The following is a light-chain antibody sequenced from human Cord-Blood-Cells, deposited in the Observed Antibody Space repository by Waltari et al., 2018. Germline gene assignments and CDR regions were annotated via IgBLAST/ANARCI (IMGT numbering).Light chain of an antibody. J-gene: IGLJ2*01. Sequence: PASVSGSPGQSITISCTGTSSDVGGYNYVSWYQQHPGKAPKLMIYDVSKRPSGVSHRFSGSKSGNTASLTISGLQAEDEADYYCSSYTSSSTVVFGGGTKLTVL. CDR2: DVS. V-gene: IGLV2-14*01. CDR3: SSYTSSSTVV. CDR1: SSDVGGYNY.